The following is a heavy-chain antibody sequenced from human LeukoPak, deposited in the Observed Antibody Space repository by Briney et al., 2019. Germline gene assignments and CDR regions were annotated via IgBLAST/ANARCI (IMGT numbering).Heavy chain of an antibody. Sequence: XWMGWISAYNGNTNYAQKLQGRVTMTTDTSASTAYMELRSLRSDDTAVYYCARRRRSQNDAFDIWGQGTMVTVSS. V-gene: IGHV1-18*01. CDR2: ISAYNGNT. J-gene: IGHJ3*02. CDR3: ARRRRSQNDAFDI.